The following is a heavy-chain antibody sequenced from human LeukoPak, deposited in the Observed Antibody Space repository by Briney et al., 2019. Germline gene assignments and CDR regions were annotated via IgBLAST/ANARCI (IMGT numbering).Heavy chain of an antibody. Sequence: SVKVSCKASGGTFSSYAISWVRQAPGQGLEWMGGIIPIFGTANYAQKFQGRVTITADESTSTAYMELSSLRSEDTAVYYCARGPQDYYDSSGYYYFDDRGQGTLVTVSS. CDR2: IIPIFGTA. J-gene: IGHJ4*02. D-gene: IGHD3-22*01. CDR3: ARGPQDYYDSSGYYYFDD. V-gene: IGHV1-69*13. CDR1: GGTFSSYA.